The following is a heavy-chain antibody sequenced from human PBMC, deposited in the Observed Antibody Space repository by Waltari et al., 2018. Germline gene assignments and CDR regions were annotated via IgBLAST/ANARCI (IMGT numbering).Heavy chain of an antibody. V-gene: IGHV3-23*01. CDR3: AKDGTFWSGLWDY. CDR2: ISGSGGST. D-gene: IGHD3-3*01. CDR1: GGSISSSSYY. Sequence: LQLQESGPGLVKPSETLSLTCTVSGGSISSSSYYWGWIRQAPGKGLEWVSVISGSGGSTYYADSVKGRFTISRDNSKNTLFLQMNSLRADDTAVYYCAKDGTFWSGLWDYWGQGTLVTVSS. J-gene: IGHJ4*02.